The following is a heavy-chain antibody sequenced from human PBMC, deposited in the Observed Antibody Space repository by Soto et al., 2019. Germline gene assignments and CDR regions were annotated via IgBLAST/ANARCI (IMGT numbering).Heavy chain of an antibody. V-gene: IGHV1-69*09. CDR1: GGTFVRHV. D-gene: IGHD2-15*01. CDR2: INPLSGIP. Sequence: QVQLVQSGAEVKKPESSVKVSCKTSGGTFVRHVISWVRQAPGQGAEWMGKINPLSGIPNYAQKFQDRVTFTADTDSSTAYMERSSLRSDATAVYYCVPPACAATWGAPSHNLDHWGQGTLVTVSS. CDR3: VPPACAATWGAPSHNLDH. J-gene: IGHJ4*02.